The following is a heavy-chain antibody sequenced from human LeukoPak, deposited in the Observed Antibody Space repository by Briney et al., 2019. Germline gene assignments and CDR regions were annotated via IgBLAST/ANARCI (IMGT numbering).Heavy chain of an antibody. V-gene: IGHV3-74*01. Sequence: GGSLRLSCAASGFVFSGNWMHSARRAPGKGLVWVSRINSDESTSYADSVKGRFTIARDNAKNTLYLQMNSLRDEDTAVYYCAGHYGSGRYHYYYMGVWGRGTTVTVSS. CDR3: AGHYGSGRYHYYYMGV. J-gene: IGHJ6*03. CDR2: INSDEST. D-gene: IGHD3-10*01. CDR1: GFVFSGNW.